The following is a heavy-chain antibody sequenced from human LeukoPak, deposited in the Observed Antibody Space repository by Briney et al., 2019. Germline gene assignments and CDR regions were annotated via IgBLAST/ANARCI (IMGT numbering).Heavy chain of an antibody. CDR1: GYTFTSCD. D-gene: IGHD4-11*01. CDR2: IIPIFGTA. CDR3: AFGYSNYFGYYCYYMDV. Sequence: GASVKVSCKASGYTFTSCDISWVRQAPGQGLEWMGGIIPIFGTANYAQKFQGRVTITTDESTSTAYMELSSLRSEDTAVYYCAFGYSNYFGYYCYYMDVWGKGATVTVSS. J-gene: IGHJ6*03. V-gene: IGHV1-69*05.